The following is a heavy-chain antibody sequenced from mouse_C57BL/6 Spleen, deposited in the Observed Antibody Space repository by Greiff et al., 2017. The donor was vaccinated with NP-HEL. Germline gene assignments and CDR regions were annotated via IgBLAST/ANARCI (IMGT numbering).Heavy chain of an antibody. Sequence: QVQLQQSGAELVKPGASVKISCKASGYAFSSYWMNWVKQRPGKGLEWIGQIYPRDGDTNYNGKFKGKATLTADKSSSTAYMQLSSLTSEDSAVYFCARDDGYYVWYFDVWGTGTTVTVSS. J-gene: IGHJ1*03. CDR1: GYAFSSYW. D-gene: IGHD2-3*01. CDR2: IYPRDGDT. V-gene: IGHV1-80*01. CDR3: ARDDGYYVWYFDV.